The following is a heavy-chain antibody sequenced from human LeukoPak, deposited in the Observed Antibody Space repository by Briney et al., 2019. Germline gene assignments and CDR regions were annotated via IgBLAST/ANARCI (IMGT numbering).Heavy chain of an antibody. CDR1: GFTFSDYY. D-gene: IGHD3-9*01. V-gene: IGHV3-11*04. Sequence: GGSLRLSCAASGFTFSDYYMSWIRQAPGKGLEWVSYISSSGSTIYYADSVKGRFTISRDNAKNSLYLQMNSLRAEDTAVYYCARTLRYFDWLLGGGALIFDYGGQGTLVTVSS. CDR2: ISSSGSTI. J-gene: IGHJ4*02. CDR3: ARTLRYFDWLLGGGALIFDY.